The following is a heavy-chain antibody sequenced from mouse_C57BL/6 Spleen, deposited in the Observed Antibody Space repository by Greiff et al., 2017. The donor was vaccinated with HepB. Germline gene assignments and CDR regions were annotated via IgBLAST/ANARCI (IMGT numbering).Heavy chain of an antibody. Sequence: EVQGVESGGGLVKPGGSLKLSCAASGFTFSDYGMHWVRQAPEKGLEWVAYISSGSSTIYYADTVKGRFTISRDNAKNALFMQMTRLRSEDTAMYYCARASTVVAPFDYWGQGTTLTVSS. CDR1: GFTFSDYG. V-gene: IGHV5-17*01. J-gene: IGHJ2*01. CDR2: ISSGSSTI. CDR3: ARASTVVAPFDY. D-gene: IGHD1-1*01.